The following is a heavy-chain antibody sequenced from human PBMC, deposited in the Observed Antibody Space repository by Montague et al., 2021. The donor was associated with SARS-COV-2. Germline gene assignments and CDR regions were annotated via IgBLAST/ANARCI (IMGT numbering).Heavy chain of an antibody. CDR1: GFTFSSYG. J-gene: IGHJ6*02. CDR3: ARDLAYSYGFYYYGMDV. CDR2: IWYDGSNK. D-gene: IGHD5-18*01. V-gene: IGHV3-33*01. Sequence: SLRLSCAASGFTFSSYGMHWVRQAPGKGLEWVAVIWYDGSNKYYAGSVKGRFTTSRDNSKNTLYLQMNSLRAEDTAVYYCARDLAYSYGFYYYGMDVWGQGTTVTVSS.